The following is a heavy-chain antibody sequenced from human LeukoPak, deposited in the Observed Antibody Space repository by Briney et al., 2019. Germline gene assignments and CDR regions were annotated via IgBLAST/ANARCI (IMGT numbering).Heavy chain of an antibody. CDR3: VTSWVRQQRDF. V-gene: IGHV3-7*01. Sequence: GGSLRLSCAASGFSFRDYWMSWVRQAPGKGLEWVADIEPDGSGKTYVDSVKGRFTTSRDNAQQSLYLQMDTLTAEDTAVYYCVTSWVRQQRDFWGQGTLVTVSS. J-gene: IGHJ4*02. D-gene: IGHD3-10*01. CDR1: GFSFRDYW. CDR2: IEPDGSGK.